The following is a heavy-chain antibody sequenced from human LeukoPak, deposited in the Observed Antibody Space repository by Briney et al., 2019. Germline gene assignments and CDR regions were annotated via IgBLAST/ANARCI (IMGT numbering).Heavy chain of an antibody. CDR1: GFTFTDAW. D-gene: IGHD3/OR15-3a*01. CDR2: IESNSDGGAT. CDR3: TTFWTGHYVVDY. Sequence: GGSLRPSCAASGFTFTDAWVTWVRQPPGKGMEWVGRIESNSDGGATEYAAPVKGRFTISRDDSKTTLYLQMNSLKTEDTAVYYCTTFWTGHYVVDYWGQGTLVTVSS. J-gene: IGHJ4*02. V-gene: IGHV3-15*04.